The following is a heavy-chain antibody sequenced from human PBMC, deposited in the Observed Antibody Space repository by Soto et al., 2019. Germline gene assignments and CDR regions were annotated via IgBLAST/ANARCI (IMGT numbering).Heavy chain of an antibody. CDR3: ARVSRLFFLLVRYHQKSMLFPYPGSSDL. D-gene: IGHD2-2*01. J-gene: IGHJ2*01. CDR1: GGSISPGDYY. CDR2: IYYSGST. Sequence: SENLSLTCTVSGGSISPGDYYWCWIRQPPGKGLEWIGYIYYSGSTYYNPSLKSRVTISVDTSKNQFSLKLSSVTAADTAVYYCARVSRLFFLLVRYHQKSMLFPYPGSSDL. V-gene: IGHV4-30-4*01.